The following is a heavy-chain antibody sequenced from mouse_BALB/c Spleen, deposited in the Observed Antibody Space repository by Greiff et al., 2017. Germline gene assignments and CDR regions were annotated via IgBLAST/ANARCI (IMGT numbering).Heavy chain of an antibody. D-gene: IGHD2-4*01. J-gene: IGHJ3*01. CDR2: IYPGNSDT. Sequence: VQLQQSGTVLARPGASVKMSCKASGYSFTSYWMHWVKQRPGQGLEWIGAIYPGNSDTSYNQKFKGKAKLTAVTSASTAYMELSSLTNEDSAVYYCTRDYDYGSWFAYWGQGTLVTVSA. CDR1: GYSFTSYW. CDR3: TRDYDYGSWFAY. V-gene: IGHV1-5*01.